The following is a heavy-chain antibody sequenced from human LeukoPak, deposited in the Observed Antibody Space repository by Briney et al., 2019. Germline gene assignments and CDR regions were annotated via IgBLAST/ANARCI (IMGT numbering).Heavy chain of an antibody. CDR3: AGSSYIGLDF. V-gene: IGHV4-34*01. D-gene: IGHD3-22*01. CDR1: GGSFSDYY. J-gene: IGHJ4*02. Sequence: PSETLSLTCAVYGGSFSDYYWSWIRQPPGKGLEWIGEINHRGNTNLNPSLKSRVTISVDTSKNQFSLRLMSVTAADTAVYYCAGSSYIGLDFWGQGILVTVSS. CDR2: INHRGNT.